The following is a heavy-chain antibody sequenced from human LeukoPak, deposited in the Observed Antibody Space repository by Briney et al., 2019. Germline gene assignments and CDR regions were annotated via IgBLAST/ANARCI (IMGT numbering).Heavy chain of an antibody. CDR2: IYSGGSR. CDR3: AGIQLWSPFDY. D-gene: IGHD5-18*01. Sequence: GGSLRLACAVSGFIASSNYIGWVRQAPGGWLGCLSVIYSGGSRYYADSVRGRFTFSRDNSKTTLYLQMNSLRAEATAVYYCAGIQLWSPFDYWGQGTLVTVSS. V-gene: IGHV3-66*01. CDR1: GFIASSNY. J-gene: IGHJ4*02.